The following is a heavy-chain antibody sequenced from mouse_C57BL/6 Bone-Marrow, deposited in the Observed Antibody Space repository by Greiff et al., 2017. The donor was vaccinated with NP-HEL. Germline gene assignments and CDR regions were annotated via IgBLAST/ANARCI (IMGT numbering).Heavy chain of an antibody. J-gene: IGHJ4*01. CDR3: ASIYYDYDEEIMDY. CDR1: GFSLTSYA. D-gene: IGHD2-4*01. V-gene: IGHV2-9-1*01. Sequence: QVQLKESGPGLVAPSQSLSITCTVSGFSLTSYAISWVRQPPGKGLEWLGVIWTGGGTNYNSALKSRLSISKDNSKSQVFLKMNSLQTDDTARYYCASIYYDYDEEIMDYWGQGTSVTVSS. CDR2: IWTGGGT.